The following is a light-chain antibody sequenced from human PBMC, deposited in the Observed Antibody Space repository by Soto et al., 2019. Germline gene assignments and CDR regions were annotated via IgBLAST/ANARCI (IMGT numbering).Light chain of an antibody. CDR1: SSDVGSYNL. J-gene: IGLJ3*02. CDR2: EGS. CDR3: CSYAGSRV. V-gene: IGLV2-23*01. Sequence: QSALTQPASESGSPGQSITISCTGTSSDVGSYNLVSWYQQHPGKAPKLMIYEGSKRPSGVSNRFSGSKSGNTASLTISGLQAEDEADYYCCSYAGSRVFGGGTKLTVL.